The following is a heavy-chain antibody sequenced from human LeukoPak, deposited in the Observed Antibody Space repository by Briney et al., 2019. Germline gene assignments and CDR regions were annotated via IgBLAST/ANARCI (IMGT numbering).Heavy chain of an antibody. CDR2: INHSGST. CDR1: GGSFSGYY. D-gene: IGHD6-6*01. J-gene: IGHJ5*02. Sequence: PSETLSLTCAVYGGSFSGYYWSWIRQPPGKGLEWIGEINHSGSTNYNPSLKSRVTISVDTSKNQFSLKLSSVTAADTAVYYCARVSFPYSSSSRGGWFDPWGQGTLDTVSS. V-gene: IGHV4-34*01. CDR3: ARVSFPYSSSSRGGWFDP.